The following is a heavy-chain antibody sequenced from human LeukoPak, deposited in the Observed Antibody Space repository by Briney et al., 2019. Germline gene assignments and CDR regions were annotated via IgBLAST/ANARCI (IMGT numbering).Heavy chain of an antibody. V-gene: IGHV3-30*18. J-gene: IGHJ4*02. CDR3: AKDTSNHGPSY. CDR2: ISYDGSNK. Sequence: PGGSLRLSCAASGFTFSSYGMHWVRQAPGKGLEWVAVISYDGSNKYYADSVKGRFTISRDNSKDTLYLQMNSLRAEDTAVYYCAKDTSNHGPSYWGQGTLVTVSS. CDR1: GFTFSSYG. D-gene: IGHD1-14*01.